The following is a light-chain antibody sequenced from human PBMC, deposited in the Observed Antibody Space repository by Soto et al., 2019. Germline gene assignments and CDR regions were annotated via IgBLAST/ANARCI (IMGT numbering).Light chain of an antibody. J-gene: IGKJ2*01. CDR3: QQLNSDWYA. V-gene: IGKV1-9*01. CDR1: QGISTY. Sequence: DIQLTQSPSFLSASVGDRVTITCRASQGISTYLAWYLQRPGKAPKLLIYGASTLQGGVPSRFHGSGSGTEFTLTISSLQPEDFGTYYCQQLNSDWYAFGQGTKLEIK. CDR2: GAS.